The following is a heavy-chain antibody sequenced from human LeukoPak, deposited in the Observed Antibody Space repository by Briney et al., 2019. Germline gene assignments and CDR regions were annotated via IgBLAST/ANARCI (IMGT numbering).Heavy chain of an antibody. Sequence: GRSLRLSCAASGFTFSSYGMHWVRQAPGKGVECVAVICYYGSNKYYPHSVNGRFTISRDNSKNTLYLQMNSLRAEDTAVYYCGIEISGFPDYWGQGTLVTVSS. J-gene: IGHJ4*02. D-gene: IGHD6-19*01. V-gene: IGHV3-33*01. CDR3: GIEISGFPDY. CDR2: ICYYGSNK. CDR1: GFTFSSYG.